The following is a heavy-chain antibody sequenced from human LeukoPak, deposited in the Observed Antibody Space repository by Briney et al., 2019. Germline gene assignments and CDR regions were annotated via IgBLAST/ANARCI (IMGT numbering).Heavy chain of an antibody. CDR3: ARGDGYNWEYFFDY. D-gene: IGHD5-24*01. CDR2: MSYSGNT. J-gene: IGHJ4*02. CDR1: GGSICNYY. V-gene: IGHV4-59*01. Sequence: SETLSLTCTVYGGSICNYYWSWIRQPPGKGLQWIGYMSYSGNTNYNPSLKSRVTISLDTSKNQFSLKLTSVTAADTALYYCARGDGYNWEYFFDYWGQGTLVTVSS.